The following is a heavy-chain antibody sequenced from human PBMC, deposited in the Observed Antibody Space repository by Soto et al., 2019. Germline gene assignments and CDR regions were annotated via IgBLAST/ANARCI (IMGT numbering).Heavy chain of an antibody. CDR2: VRGDNGHR. D-gene: IGHD2-15*01. Sequence: QVQLVQSGAEVKKTGASVKVSCKASGYTFSTHGISWVRQVPGQGLEWMGWVRGDNGHRNYAQSLQGRVTMTTDTSTNTAYMELRSLRSDDTAVYYCARDLGYCRSGTCYREWFDPWGQGTLVTVSS. CDR1: GYTFSTHG. CDR3: ARDLGYCRSGTCYREWFDP. V-gene: IGHV1-18*01. J-gene: IGHJ5*02.